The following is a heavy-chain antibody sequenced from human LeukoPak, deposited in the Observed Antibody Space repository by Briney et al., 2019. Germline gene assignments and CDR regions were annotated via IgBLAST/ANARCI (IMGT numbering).Heavy chain of an antibody. CDR2: IWYDGSNK. V-gene: IGHV3-33*01. D-gene: IGHD5-18*01. J-gene: IGHJ4*02. Sequence: GGSLRLSCAASGFTFSSYVMPWVRQAPGKGLEWVAVIWYDGSNKYYADSVKGRFTISRDNSKNTLYLQMNSLRAEDTAVYYCARELSGYSYGLGLDYWGQGTLVTVSS. CDR1: GFTFSSYV. CDR3: ARELSGYSYGLGLDY.